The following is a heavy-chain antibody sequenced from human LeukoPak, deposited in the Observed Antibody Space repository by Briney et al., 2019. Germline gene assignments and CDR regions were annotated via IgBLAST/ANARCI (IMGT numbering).Heavy chain of an antibody. CDR2: INPSGGST. Sequence: ASVKVSCKASGYTFTSYYMHWVRQAPGQGLEWMGIINPSGGSTSYAQKFQGRVTMTEDTSTDTAYMELSSLRSEDTAVYYCVSARGLAYDSSGYYETWGQGTLVTVSS. CDR3: VSARGLAYDSSGYYET. CDR1: GYTFTSYY. D-gene: IGHD3-22*01. J-gene: IGHJ5*02. V-gene: IGHV1-46*01.